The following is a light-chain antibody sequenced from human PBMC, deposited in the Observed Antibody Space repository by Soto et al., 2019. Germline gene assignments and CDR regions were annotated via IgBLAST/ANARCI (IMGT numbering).Light chain of an antibody. V-gene: IGKV1-33*01. CDR1: QSIGSY. Sequence: DIQMTQSPSSLSASVGDRVTITCRASQSIGSYLNWYRQKPGKAPKLLIYDASDLETGVPSRFSGSGSGTDFTFTINSLQPEDIATYYCQQYDNLPLTFGGGTRWIS. J-gene: IGKJ4*01. CDR3: QQYDNLPLT. CDR2: DAS.